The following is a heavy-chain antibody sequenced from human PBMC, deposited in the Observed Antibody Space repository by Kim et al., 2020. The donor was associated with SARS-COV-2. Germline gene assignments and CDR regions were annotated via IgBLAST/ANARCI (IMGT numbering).Heavy chain of an antibody. CDR2: IKQDGSEK. CDR3: ARHIMITFGGVIVKDDAFDI. J-gene: IGHJ3*02. V-gene: IGHV3-7*01. D-gene: IGHD3-16*02. CDR1: GFTFSSYW. Sequence: GGSLRLSCAASGFTFSSYWMSWVRQAPGKGLEWVANIKQDGSEKYYVDSVKGRFTISRDNAKNSLYLQMNSLRAEDTAVYYCARHIMITFGGVIVKDDAFDIWGQGTMVTVSS.